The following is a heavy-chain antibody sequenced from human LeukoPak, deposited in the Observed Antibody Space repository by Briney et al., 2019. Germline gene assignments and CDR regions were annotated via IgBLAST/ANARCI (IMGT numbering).Heavy chain of an antibody. CDR1: GFTFSSYW. J-gene: IGHJ4*02. D-gene: IGHD3-10*01. V-gene: IGHV3-7*01. CDR2: IKQDGTEK. Sequence: PGGSLRLSCAASGFTFSSYWMSWVRQAPGKGLEWVANIKQDGTEKYYVDSVKGRFTISRDNAKNSLYLQMNSLRAEDTAVYYCVSAWFGELLMDYWGQGTLVTVSS. CDR3: VSAWFGELLMDY.